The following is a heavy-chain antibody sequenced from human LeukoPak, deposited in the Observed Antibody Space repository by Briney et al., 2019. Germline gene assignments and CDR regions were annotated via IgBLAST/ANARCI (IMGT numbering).Heavy chain of an antibody. Sequence: SETLSLTCTVSGGSISSGGYYWSRIRQHPGKGLEWIGYIYYSGSTYYNPSLKSRVTISVDTSKNQFSLKLSSVTAADTAVYYCARSHYSINDFDYWGQGTLVTVSS. CDR1: GGSISSGGYY. CDR2: IYYSGST. V-gene: IGHV4-31*03. D-gene: IGHD4-11*01. J-gene: IGHJ4*02. CDR3: ARSHYSINDFDY.